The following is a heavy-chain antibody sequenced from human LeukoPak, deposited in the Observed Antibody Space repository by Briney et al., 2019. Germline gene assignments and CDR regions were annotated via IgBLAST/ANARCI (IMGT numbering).Heavy chain of an antibody. J-gene: IGHJ4*02. Sequence: PAESLSLSCNVSGVSFSSRGLYWGWIRPSPGKGREWIGSIMQSGRADSHPSLRSRVTISLAPPKNESYLEVNSGTAADTAVYHCARPGPIWFGASLIDSWGQGILVTVPS. V-gene: IGHV4-39*01. CDR1: GVSFSSRGLY. D-gene: IGHD3-10*01. CDR2: IMQSGRA. CDR3: ARPGPIWFGASLIDS.